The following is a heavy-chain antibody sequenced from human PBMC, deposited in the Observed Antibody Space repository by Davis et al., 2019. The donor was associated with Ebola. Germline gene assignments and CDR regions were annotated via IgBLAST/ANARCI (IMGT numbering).Heavy chain of an antibody. J-gene: IGHJ1*01. CDR3: AKDRRRQAGSVFQH. CDR1: GYTFSSYG. Sequence: SCKTSGYTFSSYGMHWVRQAPGKGLEWVAVISYDGSNKYYGASVKGRFTISRDTSKNTLYLQMNSLRAEDTAVYYCAKDRRRQAGSVFQHWGQGTLVTVSS. V-gene: IGHV3-30*18. CDR2: ISYDGSNK. D-gene: IGHD6-19*01.